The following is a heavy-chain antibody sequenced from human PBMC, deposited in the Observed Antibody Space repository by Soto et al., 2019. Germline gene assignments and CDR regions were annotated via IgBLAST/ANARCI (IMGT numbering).Heavy chain of an antibody. D-gene: IGHD4-4*01. V-gene: IGHV3-7*01. Sequence: EVQLVESGGGLVQPGGSLRLSCVASGFTFSSYWMNWVRQAPGKGLEWVANIKQDGSEKYYVDSVKGRFTISRDNAKNSLYLQMNSLRAEDTAVYYCARGVYNNFRLYFDYWGQGTLVTVSS. J-gene: IGHJ4*02. CDR2: IKQDGSEK. CDR3: ARGVYNNFRLYFDY. CDR1: GFTFSSYW.